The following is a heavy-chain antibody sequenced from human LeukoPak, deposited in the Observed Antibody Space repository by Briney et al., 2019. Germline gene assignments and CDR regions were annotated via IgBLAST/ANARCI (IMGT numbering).Heavy chain of an antibody. CDR1: GGSISSGGYY. CDR2: IYYSGST. CDR3: ARAHYDFWSGYIGANHLGY. V-gene: IGHV4-31*03. D-gene: IGHD3-3*01. Sequence: SQTLSLTCTVSGGSISSGGYYWSWIRQHPGKGLEWIGYIYYSGSTYYNPSLKSRVTISVDTSKNQFSLKLSSVTAADTAVYYCARAHYDFWSGYIGANHLGYWGQGTLVTVSS. J-gene: IGHJ4*02.